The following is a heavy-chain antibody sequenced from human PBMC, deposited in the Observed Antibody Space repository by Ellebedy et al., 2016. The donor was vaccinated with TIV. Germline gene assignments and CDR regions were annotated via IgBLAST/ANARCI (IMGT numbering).Heavy chain of an antibody. CDR2: IYRSGGTK. V-gene: IGHV3-23*01. Sequence: PGGSLRLSCVGSGFIFSTYATAWVRQTPGKGLEWVSGIYRSGGTKNYADSVKGRFTISRDNSRNTLYLQMNSLRADDSAIYYCGRDAVTGNGRWDWLDPWGRGSLVTVSS. CDR1: GFIFSTYA. D-gene: IGHD2-21*02. J-gene: IGHJ5*02. CDR3: GRDAVTGNGRWDWLDP.